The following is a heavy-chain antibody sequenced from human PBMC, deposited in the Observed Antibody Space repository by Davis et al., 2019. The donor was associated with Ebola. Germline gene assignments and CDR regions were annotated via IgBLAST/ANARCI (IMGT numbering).Heavy chain of an antibody. Sequence: AASVKVSCKTSRYTFSGYAGIWVRQPPGQELGGIGGINLYNCHTNYAQNFQGRVTVSTDTSTSIAYMELRSLRSDETALYYCARDATTVTTIWFDPWGQGTLVTVSS. CDR1: RYTFSGYA. D-gene: IGHD4-17*01. J-gene: IGHJ5*02. CDR2: INLYNCHT. CDR3: ARDATTVTTIWFDP. V-gene: IGHV1-18*01.